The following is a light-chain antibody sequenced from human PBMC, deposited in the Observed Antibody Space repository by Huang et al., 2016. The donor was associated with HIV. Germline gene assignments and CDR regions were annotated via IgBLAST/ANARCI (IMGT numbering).Light chain of an antibody. J-gene: IGKJ1*01. CDR1: QSLLHSDGKNY. Sequence: DIVMTQPPLSLSVSPGQPASISCKSSQSLLHSDGKNYLHWYLQKAGQCPQHLISEVTNRFCGVPDKFTGTGSGTDFTLKISRVEAEDVGVYYCMQSIQLATFGQGTKVEIK. CDR2: EVT. CDR3: MQSIQLAT. V-gene: IGKV2D-29*02.